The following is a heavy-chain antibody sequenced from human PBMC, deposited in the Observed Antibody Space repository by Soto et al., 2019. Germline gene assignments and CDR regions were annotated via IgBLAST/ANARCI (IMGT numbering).Heavy chain of an antibody. V-gene: IGHV3-30*03. Sequence: PGGSLRLSCAASGFTFSSYGMHWVRQAPGKGLEWVALISYDGSNKYYADSVKGRFTISRDNSKNTLYLQMHSLRAEDTAVYYCASGGTMGYWGQGTPVTVSS. J-gene: IGHJ4*02. D-gene: IGHD3-3*01. CDR2: ISYDGSNK. CDR1: GFTFSSYG. CDR3: ASGGTMGY.